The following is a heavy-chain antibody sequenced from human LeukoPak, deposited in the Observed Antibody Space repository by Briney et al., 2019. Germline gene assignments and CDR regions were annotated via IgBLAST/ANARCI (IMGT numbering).Heavy chain of an antibody. D-gene: IGHD3-9*01. CDR3: ARSHILTGYYPYYFDY. V-gene: IGHV1-2*04. CDR1: GYTFTSYY. Sequence: ASVKVSCKASGYTFTSYYMHWVRQAPGQGLEWMGWINPNSGGTNYAQKFQGWVTMTRDTSISTAYMELSRLRSDDTAVYYCARSHILTGYYPYYFDYWGQGTLVTVSS. J-gene: IGHJ4*02. CDR2: INPNSGGT.